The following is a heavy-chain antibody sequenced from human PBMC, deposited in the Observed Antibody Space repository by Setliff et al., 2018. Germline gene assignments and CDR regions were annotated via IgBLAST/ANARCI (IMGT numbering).Heavy chain of an antibody. CDR3: ARAPLESGYYYGQGHYFDY. V-gene: IGHV1-2*02. CDR1: GYPLTAYY. CDR2: ISPHTGTT. Sequence: GASVKVSCKASGYPLTAYYIHWVRQAPGQGLEWMGWISPHTGTTTYAQKFQGRVTMTRDTSTTTVYMELSSLRSDDTAVYYCARAPLESGYYYGQGHYFDYWGQGTLVTVSS. D-gene: IGHD5-18*01. J-gene: IGHJ4*02.